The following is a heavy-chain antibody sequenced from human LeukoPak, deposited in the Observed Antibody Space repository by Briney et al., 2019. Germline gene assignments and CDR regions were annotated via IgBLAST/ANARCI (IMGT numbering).Heavy chain of an antibody. CDR1: GASISSSPYY. Sequence: ASETLSLTCTVSGASISSSPYYWGWIRQSPGKGLEWIGSISYSGTTYYNPSLKSRVTISVDTSKNQFSLKLSSVTAADTAVYYCARETDSSGSSAFDPWGQGTLVTVSS. V-gene: IGHV4-39*07. CDR3: ARETDSSGSSAFDP. J-gene: IGHJ5*02. CDR2: ISYSGTT. D-gene: IGHD3-22*01.